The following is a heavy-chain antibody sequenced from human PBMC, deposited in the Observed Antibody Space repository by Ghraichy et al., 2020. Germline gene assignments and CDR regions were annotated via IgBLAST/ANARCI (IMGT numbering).Heavy chain of an antibody. Sequence: SETLSLTCTVSGGSISSSSYYWGWIRQPPGKGLEWIGSIYYSGSTYYNPSLKSRVTISVDTSKNQFSLKLSSVTAADTAVYYCARHRIPGSSSHRRAYGMDVWGQGTTVTVSS. CDR3: ARHRIPGSSSHRRAYGMDV. CDR2: IYYSGST. D-gene: IGHD6-6*01. V-gene: IGHV4-39*01. J-gene: IGHJ6*02. CDR1: GGSISSSSYY.